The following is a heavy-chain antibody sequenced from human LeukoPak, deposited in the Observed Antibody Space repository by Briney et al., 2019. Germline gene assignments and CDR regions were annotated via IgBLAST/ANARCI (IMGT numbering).Heavy chain of an antibody. CDR2: SSGSGGST. CDR3: AKDPYIVGAPGGYYFDY. Sequence: GGSLRLSCAASVFTFSSHAMSWDRQAPGRGRDWVSRSSGSGGSTYYADSVKGRFTISRDNSKNTLYLQMNSLRAEDTAVYYCAKDPYIVGAPGGYYFDYWGQGTLVTVSS. D-gene: IGHD1-26*01. CDR1: VFTFSSHA. J-gene: IGHJ4*02. V-gene: IGHV3-23*01.